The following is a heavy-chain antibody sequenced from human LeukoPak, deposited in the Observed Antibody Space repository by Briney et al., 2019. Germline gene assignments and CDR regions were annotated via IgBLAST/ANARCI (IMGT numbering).Heavy chain of an antibody. J-gene: IGHJ4*02. CDR3: ARHSYGAYSY. CDR2: IYYSGST. V-gene: IGHV4-59*08. CDR1: GGSISSYY. D-gene: IGHD4-17*01. Sequence: SETLSLTCTVSGGSISSYYWSWIRQPPGKGLEGIGYIYYSGSTNYNPSLKNRVTISVDTSKNQFSLKRSSVTAAETAGYYWARHSYGAYSYWGQGTLVAVSS.